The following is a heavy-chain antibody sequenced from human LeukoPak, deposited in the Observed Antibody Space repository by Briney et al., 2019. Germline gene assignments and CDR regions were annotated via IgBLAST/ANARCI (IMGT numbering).Heavy chain of an antibody. CDR2: IGGTTGTT. J-gene: IGHJ4*02. CDR1: GFTFSSYA. Sequence: GGPLRLSCVASGFTFSSYAMRWVRQAPGRGVEWVSAIGGTTGTTYYSDSVRGRFTISRDNSKNTLYLQMNSLRAEDTAVYHCAKAHGGAWYTFNYWGQGTLVTVSS. CDR3: AKAHGGAWYTFNY. V-gene: IGHV3-23*01. D-gene: IGHD6-19*01.